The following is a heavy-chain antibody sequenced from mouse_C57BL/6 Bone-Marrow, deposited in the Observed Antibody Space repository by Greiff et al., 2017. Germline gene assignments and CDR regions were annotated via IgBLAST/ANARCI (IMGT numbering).Heavy chain of an antibody. V-gene: IGHV1-72*01. D-gene: IGHD1-1*01. CDR1: GYTFTSYW. CDR2: IDPNSGGT. J-gene: IGHJ4*01. Sequence: QVQLQQPGAELVKPGASVKLSCKASGYTFTSYWMHWVKQRPGRGLEWIGRIDPNSGGTKYNEKFKSKATLTVDKPSSTAYMQLSSLKSEDSAVYYCARRGGGSRRGYYAMDYWGQGTSVTVSS. CDR3: ARRGGGSRRGYYAMDY.